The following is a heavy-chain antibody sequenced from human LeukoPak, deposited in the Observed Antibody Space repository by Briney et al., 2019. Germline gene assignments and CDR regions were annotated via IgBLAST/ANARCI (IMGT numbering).Heavy chain of an antibody. J-gene: IGHJ4*02. Sequence: PGGSLRLSCAASGFTFSGYSMNWVRQAPGQGLEWVSSISSGSDYIYYADSVEGRFTISRDNTKNSLYLQMNSLRAEDTAVYYCARDRTVGVTPYFDYWGQGTLVTVSS. D-gene: IGHD1-26*01. V-gene: IGHV3-21*01. CDR3: ARDRTVGVTPYFDY. CDR2: ISSGSDYI. CDR1: GFTFSGYS.